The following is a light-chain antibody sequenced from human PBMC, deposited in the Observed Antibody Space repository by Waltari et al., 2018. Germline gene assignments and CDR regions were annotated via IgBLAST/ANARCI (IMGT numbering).Light chain of an antibody. J-gene: IGKJ4*01. CDR3: QQRSNWRLT. CDR2: DAS. Sequence: DIVLTQSPATLPLSPGERATLSCRASQSVSSYLAWYQQKPGQAPRLLIYDASNRATGIPARFSGSGSGTDFTLTISSLEPEDFAVYYCQQRSNWRLTFGGGTKVEIK. V-gene: IGKV3-11*01. CDR1: QSVSSY.